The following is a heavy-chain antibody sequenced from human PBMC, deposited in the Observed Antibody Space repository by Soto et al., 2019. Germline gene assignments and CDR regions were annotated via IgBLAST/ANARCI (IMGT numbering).Heavy chain of an antibody. CDR1: GGSFSSHS. CDR2: IPPGGSP. V-gene: IGHV4-34*01. D-gene: IGHD2-21*02. CDR3: ATYDVGTIIQDY. Sequence: SETLSLPCAIDGGSFSSHSRSWVRQPPGKGLEWIGEIPPGGSPNYNPSLKSRVTISGDTSKNQFSLELSSLTAADTAVYYCATYDVGTIIQDYWGQGTLVTVSS. J-gene: IGHJ4*02.